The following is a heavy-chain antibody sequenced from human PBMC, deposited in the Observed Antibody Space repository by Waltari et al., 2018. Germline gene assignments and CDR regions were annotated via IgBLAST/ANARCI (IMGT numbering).Heavy chain of an antibody. J-gene: IGHJ6*02. V-gene: IGHV3-48*01. CDR1: GFTFSSYS. D-gene: IGHD6-13*01. CDR3: ARDRHLSDSSSYYYGMDV. CDR2: ISSSSSTI. Sequence: EVQLVESGGGLVQPGGSLRLSCAASGFTFSSYSMNWVRQAPGQGLEWVSYISSSSSTIYYADSVKGRFTISRDNAKNSLYLQMNSLRAEDTAVYYCARDRHLSDSSSYYYGMDVWGQGTTVTVSS.